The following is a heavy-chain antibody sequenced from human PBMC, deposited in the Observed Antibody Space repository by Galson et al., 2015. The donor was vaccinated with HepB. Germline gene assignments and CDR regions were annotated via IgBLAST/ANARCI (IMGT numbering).Heavy chain of an antibody. V-gene: IGHV3-9*01. CDR3: AKDIRATSMKFINGMDV. CDR2: ISWNSANK. CDR1: GFIFSDYS. Sequence: SLRLSCAASGFIFSDYSMHWVRQVPGKGLEWISGISWNSANKEYADSAKGRFSIPRDNAKKSLFLQMNRLRADDTALYFCAKDIRATSMKFINGMDVWGQGTTVIVSS. J-gene: IGHJ6*02. D-gene: IGHD1/OR15-1a*01.